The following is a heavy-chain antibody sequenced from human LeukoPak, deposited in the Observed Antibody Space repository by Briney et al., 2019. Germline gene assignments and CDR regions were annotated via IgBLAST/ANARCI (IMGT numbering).Heavy chain of an antibody. Sequence: AGSLRLSCAASGFTFSNYVMSWVRQAPGKGLELVSTLSVSGATTYYADSVKSRFAISRVNSTNTLFLQMNSLRAGDTAVYYCAKVGPRIRLWSPIDYWGQGTLVTVSS. CDR2: LSVSGATT. CDR3: AKVGPRIRLWSPIDY. D-gene: IGHD5-18*01. J-gene: IGHJ4*02. V-gene: IGHV3-23*01. CDR1: GFTFSNYV.